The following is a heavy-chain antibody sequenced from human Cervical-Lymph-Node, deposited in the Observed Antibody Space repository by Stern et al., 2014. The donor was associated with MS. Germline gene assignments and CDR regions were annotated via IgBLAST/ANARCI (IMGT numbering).Heavy chain of an antibody. J-gene: IGHJ5*02. V-gene: IGHV1-18*01. D-gene: IGHD1-14*01. CDR2: ISAYNGNT. CDR3: ARHSIKGYNCFDT. CDR1: GFALTSAG. Sequence: VQLLQSGAELKTPGASVKVSCKASGFALTSAGISWVRQAPGQGLEWMGWISAYNGNTNYAQRFQDRVNMTTDTSTSTAYMELRSLRSDDTAVYYCARHSIKGYNCFDTWGQGTLVTVSS.